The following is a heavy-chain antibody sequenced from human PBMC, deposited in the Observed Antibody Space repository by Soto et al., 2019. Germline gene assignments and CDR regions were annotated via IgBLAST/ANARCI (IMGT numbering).Heavy chain of an antibody. Sequence: QVQLEQSGAEVKKPGSSVKVSCKASGGTLSDHGVAWLRQAPGQGLEWMGGTLPVFNAPKYAPRFQGRVTSAADKSTEIAYMELRSLTSEDTALYYCARGVFGSGNYYAGTSAFDIWGQGTMVIVSS. V-gene: IGHV1-69*06. CDR3: ARGVFGSGNYYAGTSAFDI. J-gene: IGHJ3*02. CDR1: GGTLSDHG. CDR2: TLPVFNAP. D-gene: IGHD3-10*01.